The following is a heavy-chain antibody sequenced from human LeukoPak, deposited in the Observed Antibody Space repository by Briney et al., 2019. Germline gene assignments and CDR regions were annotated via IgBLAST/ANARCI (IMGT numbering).Heavy chain of an antibody. V-gene: IGHV1-8*01. D-gene: IGHD3-10*01. J-gene: IGHJ3*02. CDR2: MNPNSGNT. CDR1: GYTFTSYD. CDR3: ARVFTYYGSGTGVFDI. Sequence: APVKVSCKASGYTFTSYDINWVRQATGQGLEWMGWMNPNSGNTGYAQKFQGRVTMTRNTSVSTAYMELSSLRSEDTAVYYCARVFTYYGSGTGVFDIWGQGTMVSVSS.